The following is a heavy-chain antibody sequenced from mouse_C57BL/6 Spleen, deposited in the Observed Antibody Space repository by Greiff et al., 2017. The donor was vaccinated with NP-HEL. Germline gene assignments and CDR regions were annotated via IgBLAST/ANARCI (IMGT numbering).Heavy chain of an antibody. CDR2: ISSGGDYI. Sequence: EVHLVVSGEGLVKPGGSLKLSCAASGFTFSSYAMSWVRQTPEKRLEWVAYISSGGDYIYYADTVKGRFTISRDNARNTLYLQMSSLKSEDTAMYYCTRADYDDFAYWGQGTLVTVSA. V-gene: IGHV5-9-1*02. J-gene: IGHJ3*01. D-gene: IGHD2-4*01. CDR1: GFTFSSYA. CDR3: TRADYDDFAY.